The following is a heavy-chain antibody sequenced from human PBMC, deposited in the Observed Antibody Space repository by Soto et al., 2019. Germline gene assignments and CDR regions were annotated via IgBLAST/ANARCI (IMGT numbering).Heavy chain of an antibody. CDR2: INHSGST. J-gene: IGHJ4*02. D-gene: IGHD6-6*01. CDR1: GGSFSGYY. Sequence: PSETLSLTCAVYGGSFSGYYWSWIRQPPGKGLEWIGEINHSGSTNYNPSLKSRVTISVDTSKNQFSLKLSSVTAADTAVYYCARSSIAARTVDYWGQGTLVTVSS. V-gene: IGHV4-34*01. CDR3: ARSSIAARTVDY.